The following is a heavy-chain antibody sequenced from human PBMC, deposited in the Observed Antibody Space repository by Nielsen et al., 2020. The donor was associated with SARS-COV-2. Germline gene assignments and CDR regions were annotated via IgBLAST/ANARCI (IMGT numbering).Heavy chain of an antibody. V-gene: IGHV3-21*01. CDR2: ISSSSSYI. D-gene: IGHD6-13*01. Sequence: GGSLRLSCAASGFTFSSYSMNWVRQAPGKGLEWVSSISSSSSYIYYADSVKGRFTISRDNAKNSLYLQMNSLRAEDTAVYYCARSHSSSWYGGAEYFDYWGQGTLVTVSS. J-gene: IGHJ4*02. CDR3: ARSHSSSWYGGAEYFDY. CDR1: GFTFSSYS.